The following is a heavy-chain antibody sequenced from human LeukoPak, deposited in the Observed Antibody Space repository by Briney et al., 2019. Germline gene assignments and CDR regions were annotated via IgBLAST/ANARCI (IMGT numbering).Heavy chain of an antibody. CDR2: ISVGGTTT. Sequence: GGSLRLSCVASGFTFSNYAMSWIRQAPGKGLEWVSSISVGGTTTYYEDSVKGRFYIYRDNYENTLYVQMNGLRGGDTAVYSCAKSFTSSSSDCWGQGTLVTVSS. CDR1: GFTFSNYA. V-gene: IGHV3-23*01. CDR3: AKSFTSSSSDC. D-gene: IGHD6-13*01. J-gene: IGHJ4*02.